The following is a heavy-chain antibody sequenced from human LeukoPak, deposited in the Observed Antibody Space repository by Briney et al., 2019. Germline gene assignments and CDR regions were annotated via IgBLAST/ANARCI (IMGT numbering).Heavy chain of an antibody. CDR2: IYSGGST. Sequence: GGSLRLSCAASGFTVSTNYMSWVRQAPGKGLEWVSVIYSGGSTYYADSVKGRFTISRDNSKNTLYLQMNSLRAEDTAVYYCARDASGYGMDVWGQGTTVTVSS. J-gene: IGHJ6*02. D-gene: IGHD1-26*01. CDR3: ARDASGYGMDV. CDR1: GFTVSTNY. V-gene: IGHV3-66*01.